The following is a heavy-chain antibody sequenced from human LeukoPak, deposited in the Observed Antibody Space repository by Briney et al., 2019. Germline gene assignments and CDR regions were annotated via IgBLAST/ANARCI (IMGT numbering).Heavy chain of an antibody. D-gene: IGHD1-26*01. CDR2: IYHSGNT. J-gene: IGHJ4*02. CDR1: GYSISSGYY. Sequence: SETLSLTCTVSGYSISSGYYWGWIRQPPGKGLEWIANIYHSGNTYYNPSLKSRVTISVDTSKNQFSLKLSSVTAADTAVYYCASSRGSYYVLDYWGQGTLVTVSS. V-gene: IGHV4-38-2*02. CDR3: ASSRGSYYVLDY.